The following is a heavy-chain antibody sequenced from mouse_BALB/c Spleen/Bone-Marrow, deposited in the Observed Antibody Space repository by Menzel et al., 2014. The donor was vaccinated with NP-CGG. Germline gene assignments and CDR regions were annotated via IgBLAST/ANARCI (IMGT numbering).Heavy chain of an antibody. V-gene: IGHV1S137*01. CDR2: ISTYYGDA. Sequence: VKLQESGAELVRPGVSVKISCKGSGYTFTDYAMHWVKQSHAKSLEWIGVISTYYGDASYNQKFKGKATMTVDKSSSTAYMELARLTSEDSAIYYCASGNYYYAMGYWGQGTSVTVSS. D-gene: IGHD2-1*01. CDR3: ASGNYYYAMGY. CDR1: GYTFTDYA. J-gene: IGHJ4*01.